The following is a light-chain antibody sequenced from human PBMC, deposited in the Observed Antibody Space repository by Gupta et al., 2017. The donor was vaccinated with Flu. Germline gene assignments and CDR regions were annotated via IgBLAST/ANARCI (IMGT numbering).Light chain of an antibody. J-gene: IGLJ2*01. CDR1: FANVGRDS. Sequence: RVSLPCLGRFANVGRDSIDWYHQVPGMAPKLLIYCNNQRPAGVPDRFSDSRSGTSASLAISGLQPEDEGVYYCAAWDDGVGGLVFGGGTRLAVL. CDR3: AAWDDGVGGLV. V-gene: IGLV1-44*01. CDR2: CNN.